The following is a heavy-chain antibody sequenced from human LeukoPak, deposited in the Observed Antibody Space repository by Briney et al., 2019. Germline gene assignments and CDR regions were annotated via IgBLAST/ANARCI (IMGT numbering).Heavy chain of an antibody. Sequence: PGGSLRLSCAASGFTVSSNYMSWVRQAPGKGLEWVSVIYSGGSTYYADSVKGRFTISRDNSKNTLYLQMNSLRAEDTAVYYCARTGSSSWYWYFDYWGQGTLVTVSS. CDR2: IYSGGST. J-gene: IGHJ4*02. D-gene: IGHD6-13*01. V-gene: IGHV3-53*01. CDR3: ARTGSSSWYWYFDY. CDR1: GFTVSSNY.